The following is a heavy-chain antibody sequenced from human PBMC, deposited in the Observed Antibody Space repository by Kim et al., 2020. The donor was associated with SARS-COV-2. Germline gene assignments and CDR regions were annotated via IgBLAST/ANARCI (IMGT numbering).Heavy chain of an antibody. D-gene: IGHD3-16*01. J-gene: IGHJ6*01. CDR1: GFIFSDYY. V-gene: IGHV3-11*01. CDR2: IDSSGKSI. Sequence: GGSLRLSCAASGFIFSDYYMSWIRQAPGQGLQWVSYIDSSGKSIYYADSVKGRFTISRDNAQKSVTLQMDSLRGEDTAVYYCASAPNDYVWGSSFYGMDV. CDR3: ASAPNDYVWGSSFYGMDV.